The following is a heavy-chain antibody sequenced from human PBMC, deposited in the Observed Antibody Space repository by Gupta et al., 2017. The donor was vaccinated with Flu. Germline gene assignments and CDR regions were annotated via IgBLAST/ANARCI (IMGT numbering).Heavy chain of an antibody. D-gene: IGHD3-3*01. CDR1: GSAFSEYY. CDR3: ARDFSTADGVPHVDHFDH. V-gene: IGHV1-2*06. CDR2: SNPSSGDK. Sequence: QVHLVQSGADLKKPGASLNVSCQASGSAFSEYYVHSLRQAPGQGLEWMGRSNPSSGDKDYAQKLEGRVALTRDTSINTVYLHLSGLTSDDTATYFCARDFSTADGVPHVDHFDHWGQGTLVTVSS. J-gene: IGHJ4*02.